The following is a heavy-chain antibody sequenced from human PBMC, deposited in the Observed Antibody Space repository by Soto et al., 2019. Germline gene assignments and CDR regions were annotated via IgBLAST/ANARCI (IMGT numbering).Heavy chain of an antibody. CDR3: ARSDRLWFDP. J-gene: IGHJ5*02. CDR1: GGSISSGGYY. V-gene: IGHV4-31*03. CDR2: IYYSGST. Sequence: SETLSLTCTVSGGSISSGGYYWSWIRQHPGKGLEWIGYIYYSGSTYYNPSLKSRVTISVDTSKNQFSLKLSSVTAADTAVYYCARSDRLWFDPWGQGTLVTVSS.